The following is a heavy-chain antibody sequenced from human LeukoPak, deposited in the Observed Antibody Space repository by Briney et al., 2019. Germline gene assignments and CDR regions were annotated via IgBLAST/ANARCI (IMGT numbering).Heavy chain of an antibody. V-gene: IGHV3-11*04. CDR3: ARDHPDILTGYYYYYLDV. CDR1: GFTFSDYY. J-gene: IGHJ6*03. CDR2: ISSSGSTI. D-gene: IGHD3-9*01. Sequence: GGSLRLSCAASGFTFSDYYMSWIRQAPGKGLEWVSYISSSGSTIYYADSVKGRFTISRDNAKNSLYLQMNSLRAEDTAVYYCARDHPDILTGYYYYYLDVWGKGTTVTVSS.